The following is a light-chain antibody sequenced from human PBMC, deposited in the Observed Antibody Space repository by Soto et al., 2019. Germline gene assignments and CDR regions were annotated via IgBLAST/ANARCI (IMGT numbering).Light chain of an antibody. CDR3: RQYGSSPSYT. Sequence: EIVLTQSPGTLSLSPGERATLSCRASQSLSSYLAWYQQKPGQAPRLLIYGATSRATGIPDRSSGSGSGTDFTLTISRLEPEEFAVYYCRQYGSSPSYTFGQGTKLEIK. J-gene: IGKJ2*01. V-gene: IGKV3-20*01. CDR2: GAT. CDR1: QSLSSY.